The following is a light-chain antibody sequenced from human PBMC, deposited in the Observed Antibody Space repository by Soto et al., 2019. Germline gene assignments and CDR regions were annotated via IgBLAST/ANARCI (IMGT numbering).Light chain of an antibody. CDR2: AAS. Sequence: DIQMTQSPSSLSASVGDRVTITCRASQGISNYLAWYQQKPGKVPKLLIYAASTLQSGVPSRFSGSGSGTDFTLTISSLQPEDVATYYCQKYNSASRVTFGPGTKVDIK. CDR1: QGISNY. J-gene: IGKJ3*01. V-gene: IGKV1-27*01. CDR3: QKYNSASRVT.